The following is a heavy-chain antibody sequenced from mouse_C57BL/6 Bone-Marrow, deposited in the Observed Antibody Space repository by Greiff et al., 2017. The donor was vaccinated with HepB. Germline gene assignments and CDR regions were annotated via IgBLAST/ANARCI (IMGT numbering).Heavy chain of an antibody. Sequence: EVQVVESGGGLVKPGGSLKLSCAASGFTFSSYAMSWVRQTPEKRLEWVATISDGGSYTYYPDNVKGRFTISRDNAKNNLYLQMSHLKSEDTAMDYCARDRPLRGYFDYWGQGTTLTVSS. J-gene: IGHJ2*01. V-gene: IGHV5-4*01. D-gene: IGHD6-1*01. CDR1: GFTFSSYA. CDR2: ISDGGSYT. CDR3: ARDRPLRGYFDY.